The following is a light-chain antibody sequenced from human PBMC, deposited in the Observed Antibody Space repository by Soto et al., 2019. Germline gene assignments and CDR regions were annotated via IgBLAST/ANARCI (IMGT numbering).Light chain of an antibody. Sequence: EILMTQSPATLSVSPGERATLSCRASQSVSNYLAWYQQIPGQPPRLLIYGASTRATGIPARFSGSGSGTEFTLTISSLQSEDFAVYYCQQYNNWPRTFGKGTKVDIK. J-gene: IGKJ1*01. CDR2: GAS. V-gene: IGKV3-15*01. CDR3: QQYNNWPRT. CDR1: QSVSNY.